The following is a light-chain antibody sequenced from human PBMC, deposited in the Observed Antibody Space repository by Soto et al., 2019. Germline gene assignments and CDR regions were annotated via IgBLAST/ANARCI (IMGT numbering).Light chain of an antibody. CDR3: QQYGFSPRT. V-gene: IGKV3-15*01. CDR2: RTS. Sequence: EIVMTQSPATLSVSPGERATLSCRASQSISSNLAWYQQKPGQAPRLLMFRTSSRATGFPARFSGSGSGTEFNLTISSLQSEDFGVYYCQQYGFSPRTFGQGTKVEIK. J-gene: IGKJ1*01. CDR1: QSISSN.